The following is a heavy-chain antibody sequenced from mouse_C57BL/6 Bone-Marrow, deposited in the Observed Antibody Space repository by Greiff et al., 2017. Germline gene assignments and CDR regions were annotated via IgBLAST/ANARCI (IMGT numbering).Heavy chain of an antibody. CDR3: ARQLVYAMDY. CDR2: ISSGGSYT. D-gene: IGHD3-1*01. Sequence: EVHLVESGGGLVKPGGSLKLSCAASGFTFSSYAMSWVRQTPEKRLEWVATISSGGSYTYYPDSVKGRFTISRDNAKNTLYLHMSSLRSEDTAMYYCARQLVYAMDYWGQGTSVTVSS. V-gene: IGHV5-9-3*01. CDR1: GFTFSSYA. J-gene: IGHJ4*01.